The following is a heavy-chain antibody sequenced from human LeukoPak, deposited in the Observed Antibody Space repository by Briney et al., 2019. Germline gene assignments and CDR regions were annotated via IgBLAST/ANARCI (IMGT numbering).Heavy chain of an antibody. J-gene: IGHJ3*02. CDR3: ARDTHYYWSGSPAFDI. CDR2: ISFSSATI. Sequence: PGGSLRLSCEASGFTFSSYSMNWVRQAPGKGLEWGSYISFSSATIHYADSVKGRFTISRDNAKNSLYLQMNSLRAEDTALYYCARDTHYYWSGSPAFDIWGQGTMVTVSS. D-gene: IGHD3-10*01. CDR1: GFTFSSYS. V-gene: IGHV3-48*01.